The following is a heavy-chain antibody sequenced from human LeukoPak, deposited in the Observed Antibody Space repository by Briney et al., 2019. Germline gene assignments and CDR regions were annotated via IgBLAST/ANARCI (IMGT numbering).Heavy chain of an antibody. D-gene: IGHD3-22*01. CDR1: GYSFTSYW. V-gene: IGHV5-51*01. Sequence: GESLKISCKGSGYSFTSYWIGWVRQMPGKGLEWMGIIYPGDSGTRYSPSFQGQVTISADKSISTAYLQWSSLKASDTAMYYCARHPHYYDSSGYYHYYYGMDVWGQGTTVTVSS. CDR2: IYPGDSGT. J-gene: IGHJ6*02. CDR3: ARHPHYYDSSGYYHYYYGMDV.